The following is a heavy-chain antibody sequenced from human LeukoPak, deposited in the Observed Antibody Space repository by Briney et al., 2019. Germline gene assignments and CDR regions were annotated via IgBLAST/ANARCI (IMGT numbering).Heavy chain of an antibody. J-gene: IGHJ3*02. CDR2: IYYSVST. CDR3: ARSRYYDYVWGSYPRDDAFDI. V-gene: IGHV4-59*01. CDR1: GGSISSYY. Sequence: SETLSLTCTVSGGSISSYYWSWIRQPPGKGLEWIGYIYYSVSTNYNPSLKSRVTISVDTSKNQFSLKLSSVTAADTAVYYCARSRYYDYVWGSYPRDDAFDIWGQGTVVTVSS. D-gene: IGHD3-16*02.